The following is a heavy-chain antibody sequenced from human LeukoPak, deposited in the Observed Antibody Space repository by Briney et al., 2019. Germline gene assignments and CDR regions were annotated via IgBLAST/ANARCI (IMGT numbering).Heavy chain of an antibody. CDR2: FDPEDGET. J-gene: IGHJ4*02. V-gene: IGHV1-24*01. D-gene: IGHD6-13*01. CDR3: ARSYSSSARILDY. CDR1: GYTLTELS. Sequence: ASVKVSCKVSGYTLTELSMHWVRQAPGKGLEWMGGFDPEDGETIYAQKFQGRVTITADESTSTAYMELSSLRSEDTAVYYCARSYSSSARILDYWGQGTLVTVSS.